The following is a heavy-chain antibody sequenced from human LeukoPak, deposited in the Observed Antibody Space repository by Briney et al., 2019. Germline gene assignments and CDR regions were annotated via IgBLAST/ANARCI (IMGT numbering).Heavy chain of an antibody. CDR2: IYHSGST. D-gene: IGHD6-19*01. CDR3: ASTLQWLSTYFDY. Sequence: SETLSLTCAVSGYSISSGYYWGWIRQPPVKGLEWIGNIYHSGSTYYSPSLKSRVTISVDTSKNQFSLNLSSVTAADTAVYYCASTLQWLSTYFDYWGQGALVTVSS. J-gene: IGHJ4*02. CDR1: GYSISSGYY. V-gene: IGHV4-38-2*01.